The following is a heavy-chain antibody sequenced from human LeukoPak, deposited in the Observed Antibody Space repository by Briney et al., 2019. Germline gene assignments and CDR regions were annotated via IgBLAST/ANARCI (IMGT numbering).Heavy chain of an antibody. CDR1: GGSISSGGYY. CDR2: IYYSGST. CDR3: ARVYSSSSNWFDP. D-gene: IGHD6-6*01. J-gene: IGHJ5*02. Sequence: SETLSLTCTVSGGSISSGGYYWSWIRQHPGKGLEWIGYIYYSGSTYYNPSLKSRVTISVDTSKNQFSLKLSSVTAADTAVYCCARVYSSSSNWFDPWGQGTLVTVSS. V-gene: IGHV4-31*03.